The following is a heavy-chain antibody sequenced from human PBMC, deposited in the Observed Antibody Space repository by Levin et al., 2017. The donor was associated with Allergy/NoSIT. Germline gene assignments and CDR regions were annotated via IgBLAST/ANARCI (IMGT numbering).Heavy chain of an antibody. V-gene: IGHV4-59*01. CDR1: GDASSSYY. D-gene: IGHD1-1*01. CDR2: IYYSGST. CDR3: AREQRLTGGLNWFDP. J-gene: IGHJ5*02. Sequence: SETLSLTCTVSGDASSSYYWNWIRQSPGKGLEWIGYIYYSGSTKYNPSLKSRVTISQDMSKNQFSLRLSSVTAADTAVYYCAREQRLTGGLNWFDPWGQGTLVNVSS.